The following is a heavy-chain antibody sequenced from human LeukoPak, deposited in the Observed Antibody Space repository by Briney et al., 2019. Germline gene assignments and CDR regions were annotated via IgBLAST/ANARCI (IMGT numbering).Heavy chain of an antibody. CDR1: GITFSNAW. Sequence: GGSLRLSCAASGITFSNAWMTWVRQAPGKGLEWVGRIKSKTDGGTTDYAAPVKGRFTISRDDSKNTLYLQMNSLKTEDTAVYYCTTFNPYCSSTSCHNTDAFDIWGQGTMVAVSS. CDR2: IKSKTDGGTT. V-gene: IGHV3-15*01. D-gene: IGHD2-2*01. CDR3: TTFNPYCSSTSCHNTDAFDI. J-gene: IGHJ3*02.